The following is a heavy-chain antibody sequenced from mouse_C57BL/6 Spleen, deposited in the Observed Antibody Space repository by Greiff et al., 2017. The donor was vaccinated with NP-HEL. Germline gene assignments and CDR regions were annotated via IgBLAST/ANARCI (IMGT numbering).Heavy chain of an antibody. V-gene: IGHV8-8*01. CDR1: GFSLSTFGMG. Sequence: QVTLKVSGPGILQPSQTLSLTCSFSGFSLSTFGMGVGWIRQPSGKGLEWLAHIWWDDDKYYNPALKSRLTISKDTSKNQVFLKIANVDTADTATYYCARMGDRASQLGWYFDVWGTGTTVTVSS. D-gene: IGHD3-3*01. CDR2: IWWDDDK. CDR3: ARMGDRASQLGWYFDV. J-gene: IGHJ1*03.